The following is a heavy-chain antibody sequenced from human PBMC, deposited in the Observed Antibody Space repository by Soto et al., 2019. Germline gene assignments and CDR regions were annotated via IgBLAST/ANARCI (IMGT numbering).Heavy chain of an antibody. CDR3: ARSSVPSSNYAFDI. CDR1: GFTFSSYS. Sequence: GGSLRLSCAASGFTFSSYSMNWVRQAPGKGLEWVSSISSSSSYIYYADSVKGRFTISRDNAKNSLYLQMNSLRAEDTAVYYCARSSVPSSNYAFDIWGQGTMVTVSS. CDR2: ISSSSSYI. J-gene: IGHJ3*02. D-gene: IGHD2-2*01. V-gene: IGHV3-21*01.